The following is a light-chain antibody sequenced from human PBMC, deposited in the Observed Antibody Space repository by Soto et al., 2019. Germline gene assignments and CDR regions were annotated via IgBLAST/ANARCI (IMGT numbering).Light chain of an antibody. CDR1: SVNIGSNT. CDR2: SNN. J-gene: IGLJ2*01. Sequence: QCVLTQPPSASGTPGQRVTISCSGSSVNIGSNTVNWYQQLPGTAPKLLIYSNNQRPSGVPDRFSGSKSGTSASLAISGLQSEDEADYYCAAWDDSLNGVVFGGGTKLTVL. V-gene: IGLV1-44*01. CDR3: AAWDDSLNGVV.